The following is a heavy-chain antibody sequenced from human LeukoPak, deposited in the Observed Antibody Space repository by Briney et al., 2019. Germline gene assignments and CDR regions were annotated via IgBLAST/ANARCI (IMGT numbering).Heavy chain of an antibody. CDR1: GFTFSNSS. J-gene: IGHJ3*02. D-gene: IGHD1-14*01. V-gene: IGHV3-21*01. CDR3: ARARDRRVEDAFDS. Sequence: GGSLRLSCAASGFTFSNSSMNWVRQAPGKGLEWVSSISHGRGYIHYTDSVRGRFTISRDNAKNSLYLQMNSLRAEDTAVYYCARARDRRVEDAFDSWGQGTMVTVSS. CDR2: ISHGRGYI.